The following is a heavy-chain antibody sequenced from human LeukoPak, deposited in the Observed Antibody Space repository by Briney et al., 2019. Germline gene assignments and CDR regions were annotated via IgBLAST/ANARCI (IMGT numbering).Heavy chain of an antibody. D-gene: IGHD4-23*01. V-gene: IGHV1-2*02. J-gene: IGHJ6*02. CDR3: ARGVYGGNLIYYYYGMDV. CDR2: INPNSGGT. CDR1: GYTFTGYY. Sequence: ASVKVSCKASGYTFTGYYMHWVRQAPGQGLEWMGWINPNSGGTNYAQKFQGRVTMTRDTSISKAYMELSRLRSDDTAVYYCARGVYGGNLIYYYYGMDVWGQGTTVTVFS.